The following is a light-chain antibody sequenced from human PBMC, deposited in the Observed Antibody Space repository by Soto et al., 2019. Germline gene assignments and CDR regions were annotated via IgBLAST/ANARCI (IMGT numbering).Light chain of an antibody. J-gene: IGKJ1*01. V-gene: IGKV3-20*01. CDR2: AAS. Sequence: EIVLTQSPGTLSLSPGQRATLSCRASQSVDSNYLAWYQQKPGQAPRLLIYAASSRATGIPDRFSGSGSGTDVTLTISRLEPEDFAGYYCQQYGRSPRTFGQGTKVEVK. CDR3: QQYGRSPRT. CDR1: QSVDSNY.